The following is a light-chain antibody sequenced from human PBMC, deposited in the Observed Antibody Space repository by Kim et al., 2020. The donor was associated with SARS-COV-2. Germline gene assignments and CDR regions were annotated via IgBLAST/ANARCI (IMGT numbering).Light chain of an antibody. V-gene: IGLV3-19*01. J-gene: IGLJ3*02. Sequence: SSELTQDPAVSVALGQTVRITCQGDSLRSYYASWYQQKPGQAPVRVIYGKNNRPSGIPDRFSGSSSGNTASLTITGAQAEDEADYYCNSRDSSGNHLVFGGGTQLTVL. CDR2: GKN. CDR3: NSRDSSGNHLV. CDR1: SLRSYY.